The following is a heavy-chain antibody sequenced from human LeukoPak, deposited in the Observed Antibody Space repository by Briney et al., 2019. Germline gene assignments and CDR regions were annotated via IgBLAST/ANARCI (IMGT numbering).Heavy chain of an antibody. Sequence: GGSLRLSCAASGFTVSSNYMSWVRQAPGKGLEWVSVIYSSGSTYYADSVKGRFTISRDNSKNTLYLQMNSLRAEDTAVYYCARSYYDILTGYRSYYFDYWGQGTLVTVSS. J-gene: IGHJ4*02. CDR3: ARSYYDILTGYRSYYFDY. CDR2: IYSSGST. D-gene: IGHD3-9*01. V-gene: IGHV3-66*01. CDR1: GFTVSSNY.